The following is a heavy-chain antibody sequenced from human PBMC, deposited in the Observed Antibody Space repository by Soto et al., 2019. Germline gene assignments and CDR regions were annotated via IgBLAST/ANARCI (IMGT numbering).Heavy chain of an antibody. CDR2: IDPSDSYT. D-gene: IGHD1-7*01. Sequence: PGESLKISCKGSGYSFTSYWISWVRQMPGKGLEWMGRIDPSDSYTNYSPSFQGHVTISADKSISTAYLQWSSLKASDTAMYYCARRQELTSSYGMDVWGQGTTLTVPS. CDR3: ARRQELTSSYGMDV. V-gene: IGHV5-10-1*01. CDR1: GYSFTSYW. J-gene: IGHJ6*02.